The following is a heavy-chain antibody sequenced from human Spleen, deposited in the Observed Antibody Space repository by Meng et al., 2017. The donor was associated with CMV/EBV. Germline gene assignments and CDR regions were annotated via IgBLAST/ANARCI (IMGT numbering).Heavy chain of an antibody. CDR2: TYYRSKWYN. Sequence: PLHPSSPCLVHPPQSLSPPCAISGDRVSTNSAAWNWIRQSPSRGLEWLGRTYYRSKWYNDYAVSVKSRITINPDTSKNQFSLQLNSVTPEDTAVYYCARAPRRWNYWFDPWGQGTLVTVSS. CDR3: ARAPRRWNYWFDP. V-gene: IGHV6-1*01. D-gene: IGHD1-7*01. J-gene: IGHJ5*02. CDR1: GDRVSTNSAA.